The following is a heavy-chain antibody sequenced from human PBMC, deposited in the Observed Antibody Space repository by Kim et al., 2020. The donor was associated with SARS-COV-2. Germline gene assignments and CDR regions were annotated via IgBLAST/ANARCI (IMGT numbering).Heavy chain of an antibody. Sequence: SETLSLTCTVSGGSISSYYWSWIRQPPGKGLEWIGYISYSGSTNYNPSLKSRVTLSLDTSKNQFSLKLSSVTAADTAVYYCARAAIFGTWDYWGQGTLVTVSS. CDR3: ARAAIFGTWDY. V-gene: IGHV4-59*01. J-gene: IGHJ4*02. D-gene: IGHD3-3*01. CDR1: GGSISSYY. CDR2: ISYSGST.